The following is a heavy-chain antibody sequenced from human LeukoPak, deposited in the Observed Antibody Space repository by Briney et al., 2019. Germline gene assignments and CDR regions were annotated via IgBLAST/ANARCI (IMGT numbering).Heavy chain of an antibody. J-gene: IGHJ6*02. Sequence: GGSLRLSCAASGSSFSTYWMTWVRQAPGEGLEWVSAISGSGVSTYYADSVKGRFTISRDNSNNTLYLQMNSQRPEDTAVYYCARSGTPNNYYNYGMDVWGQGTTVTVSS. D-gene: IGHD1-26*01. CDR1: GSSFSTYW. CDR3: ARSGTPNNYYNYGMDV. V-gene: IGHV3-23*01. CDR2: ISGSGVST.